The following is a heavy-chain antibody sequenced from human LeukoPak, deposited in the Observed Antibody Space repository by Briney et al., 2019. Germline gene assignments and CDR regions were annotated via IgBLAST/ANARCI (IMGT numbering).Heavy chain of an antibody. CDR3: ARRFRDGYDHGAFDI. CDR2: INWNGAST. D-gene: IGHD5-24*01. Sequence: GGSLRLSCAASGFIFDDYGMAWVRQAPGKGLEWVSGINWNGASTGYADSVKGRFTISRDNAKNSLYLQMNSLRADDTALYYCARRFRDGYDHGAFDIWGQGTMVTVSS. CDR1: GFIFDDYG. J-gene: IGHJ3*02. V-gene: IGHV3-20*04.